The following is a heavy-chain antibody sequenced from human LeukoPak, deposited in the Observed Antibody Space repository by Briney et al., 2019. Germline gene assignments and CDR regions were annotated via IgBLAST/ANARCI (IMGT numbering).Heavy chain of an antibody. D-gene: IGHD1-7*01. V-gene: IGHV3-21*01. J-gene: IGHJ4*02. CDR2: ISSSSTYK. Sequence: PGGSLRLSCAASGFTFSSYGMSWVRQAPGKGLEWVSSISSSSTYKYYVDSVKGRFTISRDNAKNSLYLQMNSLRAEDTAVYYCARGAITGTASFDYWGQGTLVTVSS. CDR1: GFTFSSYG. CDR3: ARGAITGTASFDY.